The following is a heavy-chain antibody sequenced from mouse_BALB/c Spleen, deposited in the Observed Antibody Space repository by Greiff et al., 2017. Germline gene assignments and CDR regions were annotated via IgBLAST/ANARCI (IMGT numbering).Heavy chain of an antibody. J-gene: IGHJ2*01. CDR2: ISDGGSYT. CDR3: ARGGATERYYFDY. D-gene: IGHD1-1*01. Sequence: EVKVVESGGGLVKPGGSLKLSCAASGFTFSDYYMYWVRQTPEKRLEWVATISDGGSYTYYPDSVKGRFTISRDNAKNNLYLQMSSLKSEDTAMYYCARGGATERYYFDYWGQGTTLTVSS. V-gene: IGHV5-4*02. CDR1: GFTFSDYY.